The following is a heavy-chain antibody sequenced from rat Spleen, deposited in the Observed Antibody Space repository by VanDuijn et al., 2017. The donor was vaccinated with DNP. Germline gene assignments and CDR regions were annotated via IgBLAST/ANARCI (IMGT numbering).Heavy chain of an antibody. Sequence: EVQLVESGGGLVQPGKSLKLSCAASGFTFSHYYMAWVRQAPTKGLEWVASISTGSGNTYYRDSVKGRFTISRDNAKTTLYLQMDSLRSEETATYYCARHGEVPTMYAMDAWGQGTSVTVSS. D-gene: IGHD2-1*01. CDR3: ARHGEVPTMYAMDA. CDR1: GFTFSHYY. V-gene: IGHV5S11*01. J-gene: IGHJ4*01. CDR2: ISTGSGNT.